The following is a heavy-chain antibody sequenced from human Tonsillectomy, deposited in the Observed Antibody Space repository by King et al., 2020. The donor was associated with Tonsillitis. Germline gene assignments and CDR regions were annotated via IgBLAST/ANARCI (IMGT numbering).Heavy chain of an antibody. CDR3: AGDSSSTSFYDVLTFYGMDV. V-gene: IGHV3-21*01. CDR2: ICGSRGYI. J-gene: IGHJ6*02. Sequence: EVQLVESGGGLVKPGGSLRLSCAAAGFNFNSYTMNWVRQAPGKGLEWVSSICGSRGYIYNADTVRGRFTISRENAKNSQYLQMNSRRAEETAVYYCAGDSSSTSFYDVLTFYGMDVWGQGTTVTVSS. D-gene: IGHD3-9*01. CDR1: GFNFNSYT.